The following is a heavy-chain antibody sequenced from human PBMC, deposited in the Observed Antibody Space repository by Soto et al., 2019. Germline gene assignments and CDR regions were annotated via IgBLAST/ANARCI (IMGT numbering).Heavy chain of an antibody. CDR2: INWNSGSI. V-gene: IGHV3-9*01. D-gene: IGHD3-22*01. J-gene: IGHJ3*02. CDR1: GFTFDAFA. CDR3: AKTAPPYDSQGYYPFDI. Sequence: EVQLVESGGDLVLPGRSLRLSCTASGFTFDAFAMYWVRQAPGKGLEWVSGINWNSGSIGYADPVKGRFTISRDNAKKSLYLEMNSLKTEDTALYYCAKTAPPYDSQGYYPFDIWGQGTLVSVSS.